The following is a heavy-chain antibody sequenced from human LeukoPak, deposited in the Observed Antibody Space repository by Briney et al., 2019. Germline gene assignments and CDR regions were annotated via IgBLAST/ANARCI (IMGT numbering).Heavy chain of an antibody. D-gene: IGHD4-17*01. CDR2: IYSGGTT. CDR1: GFTVSSNY. V-gene: IGHV3-53*01. Sequence: GGSLRLSCAASGFTVSSNYMNWIRQAPGKGLEWVSVIYSGGTTYYADSVKGRFTISRDSSKNTLYLQMNSLRAEDTAVYYCARGSGDVIDYWGQGTLVTVSS. J-gene: IGHJ4*02. CDR3: ARGSGDVIDY.